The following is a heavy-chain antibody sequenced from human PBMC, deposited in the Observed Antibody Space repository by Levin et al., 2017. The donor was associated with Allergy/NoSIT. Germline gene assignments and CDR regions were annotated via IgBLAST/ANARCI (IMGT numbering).Heavy chain of an antibody. V-gene: IGHV3-23*01. CDR2: ISGGGDST. CDR3: VKDFVSRDGYYDSTNKNN. CDR1: GFTFTSYA. J-gene: IGHJ4*02. D-gene: IGHD2/OR15-2a*01. Sequence: GESLKISCAASGFTFTSYAMNWVRQGPGKGLEWVSGISGGGDSTTYADSVKGRFTISREHSKNTLYLQMNSLRAEATAIYYCVKDFVSRDGYYDSTNKNNWGRGTLVTVSS.